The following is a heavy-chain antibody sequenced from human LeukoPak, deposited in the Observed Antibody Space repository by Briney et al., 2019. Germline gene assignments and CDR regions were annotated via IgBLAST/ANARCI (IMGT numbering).Heavy chain of an antibody. V-gene: IGHV3-13*01. CDR1: GFIFNDYD. D-gene: IGHD5-24*01. Sequence: PGGSLRLSCAASGFIFNDYDMHWVRQAAGQGLEWVSAIGTVGDTYYADSVKGRFIISRDSAKNSLYLQMNSLRAGDTAVYYCAKSRNGYNYIDFWGQGTLVTVSS. J-gene: IGHJ4*02. CDR3: AKSRNGYNYIDF. CDR2: IGTVGDT.